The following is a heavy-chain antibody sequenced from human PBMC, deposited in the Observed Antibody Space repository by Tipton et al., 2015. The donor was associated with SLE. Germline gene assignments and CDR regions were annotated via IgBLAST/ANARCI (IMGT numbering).Heavy chain of an antibody. V-gene: IGHV4-31*03. CDR1: GGSISSGGYY. CDR3: AGVTGERSYFDY. D-gene: IGHD7-27*01. CDR2: IYYSGST. J-gene: IGHJ4*02. Sequence: TLSLTCTVSGGSISSGGYYWSWIRQHPGKGLEWIGYIYYSGSTYYNPSLKSRVTISVDTSKNQFSLKLSSATAADTAVYYCAGVTGERSYFDYWGQGTLVTVSS.